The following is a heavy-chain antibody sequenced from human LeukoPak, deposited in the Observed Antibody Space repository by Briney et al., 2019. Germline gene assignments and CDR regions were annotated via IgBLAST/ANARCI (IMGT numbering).Heavy chain of an antibody. D-gene: IGHD3-16*01. V-gene: IGHV4-34*01. Sequence: SETLSLTCAVYGGSFSGYYWSWIRQPPGKGLEWIGEINHSGSTNYNPSLKSRVTISVDTSKNQFSLKLSSVTAADTAVYYCARSRLQSMIYWGQGTLVTVSS. CDR1: GGSFSGYY. CDR3: ARSRLQSMIY. CDR2: INHSGST. J-gene: IGHJ4*02.